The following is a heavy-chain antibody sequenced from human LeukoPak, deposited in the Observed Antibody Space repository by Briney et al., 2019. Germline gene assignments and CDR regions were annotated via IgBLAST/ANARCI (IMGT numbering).Heavy chain of an antibody. CDR3: ARDRMTTPTRGYWFDP. V-gene: IGHV4-39*07. CDR1: GGSISSSSYY. D-gene: IGHD4-17*01. CDR2: IYYSGST. Sequence: SETLSLTCTVSGGSISSSSYYWGWVRQPPGKGLEWIGSIYYSGSTYYNPSLKSRVTISVDTSKNQFSLKLSSVTAADTAVYYCARDRMTTPTRGYWFDPWGQGTLVTVSS. J-gene: IGHJ5*02.